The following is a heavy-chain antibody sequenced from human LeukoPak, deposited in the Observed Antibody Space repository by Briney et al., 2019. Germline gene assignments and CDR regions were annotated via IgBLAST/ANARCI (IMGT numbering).Heavy chain of an antibody. Sequence: SETLSLTCTVSGGSISSGSYYWGWIRQHPGKGLEWIGYIHNTGKTDYNPSLKSRIIISLDTSKNRFSLRLSSATAADTALYYCARKNDYGDSYYMDVWGKGTTVTVSS. D-gene: IGHD4-17*01. J-gene: IGHJ6*03. CDR2: IHNTGKT. V-gene: IGHV4-31*03. CDR3: ARKNDYGDSYYMDV. CDR1: GGSISSGSYY.